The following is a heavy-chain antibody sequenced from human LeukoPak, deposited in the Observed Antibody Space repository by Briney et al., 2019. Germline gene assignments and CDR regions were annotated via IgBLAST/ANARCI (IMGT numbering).Heavy chain of an antibody. D-gene: IGHD1-26*01. CDR2: IYYSGST. J-gene: IGHJ4*02. V-gene: IGHV4-59*01. CDR1: GGSISSYY. CDR3: ARGRGWELHYFDY. Sequence: PSETLSLTCTVSGGSISSYYWSWIRQPPGKGLEWIGYIYYSGSTNYKPSLKSRVTISVDTSKDRFSLKLSSVTAADTAVYYRARGRGWELHYFDYWGQGTLVTVSS.